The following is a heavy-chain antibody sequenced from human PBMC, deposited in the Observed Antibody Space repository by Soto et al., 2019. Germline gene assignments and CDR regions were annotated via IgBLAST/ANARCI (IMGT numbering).Heavy chain of an antibody. Sequence: QVQLVQSGAEVKKPGASVKVSCKASGYIFTAYSMHWVRQAPGQGLEWMGVVNPSGGSTNYAQKFRGRITMARDTATGTVYMDLSSLTSEDTAVYYCAREENCSDGVCYSEYFQRWGQGTMVTFSS. CDR3: AREENCSDGVCYSEYFQR. CDR1: GYIFTAYS. J-gene: IGHJ1*01. CDR2: VNPSGGST. V-gene: IGHV1-46*01. D-gene: IGHD2-15*01.